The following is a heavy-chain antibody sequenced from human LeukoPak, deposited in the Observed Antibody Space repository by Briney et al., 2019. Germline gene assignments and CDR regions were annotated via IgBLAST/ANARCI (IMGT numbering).Heavy chain of an antibody. V-gene: IGHV3-21*01. Sequence: GGSLRLSCAASGFTFSSYSMNWVRQAPGKGLEWVSSISSSSSYIYYADSVKGRFTISRDNAKNSLYLQMNSLRAEDTAVYYCARARSIAARPNWFDPRGQGTLVTVSS. CDR2: ISSSSSYI. CDR3: ARARSIAARPNWFDP. CDR1: GFTFSSYS. J-gene: IGHJ5*02. D-gene: IGHD6-6*01.